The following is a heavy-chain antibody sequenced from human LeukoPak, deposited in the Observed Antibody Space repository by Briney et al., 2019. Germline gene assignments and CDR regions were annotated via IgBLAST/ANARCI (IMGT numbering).Heavy chain of an antibody. J-gene: IGHJ6*02. CDR3: AKHLGEASHYAMDV. CDR2: ISYDGSNK. Sequence: GGSLRLSCAASGFTFSSYAMHWVRQAPGKGLEWVAVISYDGSNKYYADSVKGRFTISRDNFRNTLYVQMNSLTAEDTAVYFCAKHLGEASHYAMDVWGQGTTVTVSS. D-gene: IGHD3-16*01. CDR1: GFTFSSYA. V-gene: IGHV3-30-3*02.